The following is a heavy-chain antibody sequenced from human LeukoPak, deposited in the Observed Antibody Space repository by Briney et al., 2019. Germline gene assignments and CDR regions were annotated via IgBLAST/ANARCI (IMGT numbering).Heavy chain of an antibody. V-gene: IGHV3-23*01. J-gene: IGHJ5*02. CDR3: AKALARGDNWFDP. Sequence: PGGSLRLSCAASGFIFSSYSMSWVRQTPGKGLEWVSGIIGSGVTTYYADSVKGRFTISRDNSKNTLFLEMKSLRVDDTAMYYCAKALARGDNWFDPWGQGTLVTVPS. D-gene: IGHD3-10*01. CDR2: IIGSGVTT. CDR1: GFIFSSYS.